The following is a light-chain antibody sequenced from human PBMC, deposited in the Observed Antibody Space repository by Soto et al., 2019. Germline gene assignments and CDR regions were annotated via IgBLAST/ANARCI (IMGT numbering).Light chain of an antibody. CDR3: QKCGSSPFT. Sequence: EIVLTQSPGTLFLSPGERVTLSCRASQTVSSRCLAWYQQKPGQAPRLLIYAASSRATGIPNRFSGSGSGTDFTLPISRLEPEDFVVDYCQKCGSSPFTFGPGTKVEIK. J-gene: IGKJ3*01. V-gene: IGKV3-20*01. CDR1: QTVSSRC. CDR2: AAS.